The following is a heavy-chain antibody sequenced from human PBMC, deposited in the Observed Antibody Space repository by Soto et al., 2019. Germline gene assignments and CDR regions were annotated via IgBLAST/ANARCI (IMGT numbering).Heavy chain of an antibody. J-gene: IGHJ4*02. V-gene: IGHV3-23*01. CDR1: GFPFSSYA. D-gene: IGHD6-19*01. Sequence: GSLRLSCAASGFPFSSYAMSWVRQAPGKGLEWVSTITGSGGSTYYADSMKGRFTISRDNSKNTLYLQMNSLRAEDTAIYSCAKRGSAVATNPFDYWGQGTLVTVSS. CDR3: AKRGSAVATNPFDY. CDR2: ITGSGGST.